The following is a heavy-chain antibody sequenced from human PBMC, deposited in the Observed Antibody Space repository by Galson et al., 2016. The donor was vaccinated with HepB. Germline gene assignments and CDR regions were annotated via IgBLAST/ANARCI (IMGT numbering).Heavy chain of an antibody. CDR3: AKGLDVESGPDEAPGNY. CDR2: ISFSGDKT. V-gene: IGHV3-23*01. J-gene: IGHJ4*02. D-gene: IGHD2-15*01. Sequence: SLRLSCAASGFTFDSYALSWVRQAPGKGLEWVSSISFSGDKTYYADSVKGRFTISRDNSKNTIYLQMNSLRAEDTAIFYCAKGLDVESGPDEAPGNYWGQGTLVIVSS. CDR1: GFTFDSYA.